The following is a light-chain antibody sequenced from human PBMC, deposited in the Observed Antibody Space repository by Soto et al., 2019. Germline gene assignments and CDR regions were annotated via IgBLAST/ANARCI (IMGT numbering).Light chain of an antibody. CDR1: QSLTRNY. V-gene: IGKV3-20*01. J-gene: IGKJ5*01. Sequence: EVVLTQSPGTLSLSPGERATLSCRASQSLTRNYLAWYQQKPGQAPRLLISGASSRATGIPDRFSGSGSGTDFTLTISRLEPEDFAVYYCQQYGSSPITFGQGTQLETK. CDR2: GAS. CDR3: QQYGSSPIT.